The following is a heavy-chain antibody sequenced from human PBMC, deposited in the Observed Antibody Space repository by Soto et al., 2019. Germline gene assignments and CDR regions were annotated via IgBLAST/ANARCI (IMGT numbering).Heavy chain of an antibody. V-gene: IGHV3-23*01. D-gene: IGHD6-13*01. CDR2: ISGSGGST. CDR1: GFTFSSYA. J-gene: IGHJ5*02. CDR3: AKEGEPQLVGGENWFDP. Sequence: EVQLLESGGGLVQPGGSPRLSCAASGFTFSSYAMSWVRQAPGKGLEWVSAISGSGGSTYYADSVKGRFTISRDNSKNTLYLQMNSLRAEDTAVYYCAKEGEPQLVGGENWFDPWGQGTLVTVSS.